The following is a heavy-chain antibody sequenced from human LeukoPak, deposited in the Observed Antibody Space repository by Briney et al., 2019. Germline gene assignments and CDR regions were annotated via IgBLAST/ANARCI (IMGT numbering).Heavy chain of an antibody. CDR1: GGSVSGYY. CDR3: AREHDGSGL. V-gene: IGHV4-59*02. J-gene: IGHJ4*02. Sequence: SETLSLTCLVSGGSVSGYYWSWVRQPPGKGLEWIGYIYYSGSTIYNPSLKSRDTISIDMSKNQFSLKLTSVTAADTAVYYCAREHDGSGLWGQGTLVTVSS. D-gene: IGHD3-22*01. CDR2: IYYSGST.